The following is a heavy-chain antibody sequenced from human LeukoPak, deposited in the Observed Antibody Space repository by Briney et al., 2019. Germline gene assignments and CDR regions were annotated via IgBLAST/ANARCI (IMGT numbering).Heavy chain of an antibody. CDR3: ARRLTQYDCFDP. Sequence: SQTLSLTCAISGDSVSSNSVTWNWIRQSPSRGLEWLGRTYYRSTWYNDFAVSVRGRITVNPDTSKNQFSLHLNSVTPEDTAVYYCARRLTQYDCFDPWGQGILVTVSS. D-gene: IGHD2-2*01. J-gene: IGHJ5*02. CDR1: GDSVSSNSVT. CDR2: TYYRSTWYN. V-gene: IGHV6-1*01.